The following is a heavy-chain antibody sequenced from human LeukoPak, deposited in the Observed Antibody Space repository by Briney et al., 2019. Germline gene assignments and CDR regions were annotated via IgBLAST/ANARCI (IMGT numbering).Heavy chain of an antibody. CDR2: ISYDGIYK. Sequence: GGSLRLSCAASGFTFSSNAMNWVRQAPGRGLEWVAIISYDGIYKYYADSVKGRFTISRDNSKNTLYLQMNSLRAEDTAIYFCANKHPPLAGLRGPLDYWGQGTLVTVSS. V-gene: IGHV3-30-3*01. CDR3: ANKHPPLAGLRGPLDY. D-gene: IGHD6-19*01. CDR1: GFTFSSNA. J-gene: IGHJ4*02.